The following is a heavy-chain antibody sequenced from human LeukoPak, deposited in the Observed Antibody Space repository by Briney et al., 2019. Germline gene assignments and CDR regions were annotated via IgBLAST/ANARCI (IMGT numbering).Heavy chain of an antibody. J-gene: IGHJ4*02. CDR3: ARAVEGLFDY. V-gene: IGHV3-53*01. CDR1: GFTVSSNY. Sequence: PGGSLRLSCAASGFTVSSNYMSWVRQAPGKGLEWVSVIYSGGSTYYADSVKGRFTISRDNSKNALYLQMNSLRAEDTAVYYCARAVEGLFDYWGQGTLVTVSS. CDR2: IYSGGST.